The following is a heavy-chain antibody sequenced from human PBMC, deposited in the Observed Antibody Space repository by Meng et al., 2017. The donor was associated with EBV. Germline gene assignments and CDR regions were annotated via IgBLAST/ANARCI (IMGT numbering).Heavy chain of an antibody. V-gene: IGHV1-18*01. CDR2: ISAYNGNT. CDR1: GYTFTSYG. J-gene: IGHJ4*02. CDR3: ARVRTFGGVIPPDY. D-gene: IGHD3-16*02. Sequence: VQVVRAGAEVKKPGASVKVSCKASGYTFTSYGISWVRQATGQGLEWMGWISAYNGNTNYAQKLQGRVTMTTDTSTSTAYMELRSLRSDDTAVYYCARVRTFGGVIPPDYWGQGTLVTVSS.